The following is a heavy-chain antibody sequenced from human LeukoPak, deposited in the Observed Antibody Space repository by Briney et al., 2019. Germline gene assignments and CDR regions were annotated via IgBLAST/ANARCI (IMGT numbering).Heavy chain of an antibody. V-gene: IGHV3-7*01. Sequence: GRSLRLSCAASGFTFTSHCITWVSQAPGKGLEWVAGIKQGGSVKYYGDSVKGRFTVSRDNAKNSLYLQMNSLSAGDTAVYYCARGPNFGDRVDYLESWGQRTKVTVSS. CDR2: IKQGGSVK. D-gene: IGHD4-17*01. CDR3: ARGPNFGDRVDYLES. J-gene: IGHJ4*02. CDR1: GFTFTSHC.